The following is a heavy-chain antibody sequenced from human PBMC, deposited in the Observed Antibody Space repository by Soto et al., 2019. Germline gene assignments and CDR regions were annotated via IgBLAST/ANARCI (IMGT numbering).Heavy chain of an antibody. D-gene: IGHD1-1*01. Sequence: ASVKVSCKASGYTFTSYDIYRVRQATGQGLEWMGWMNPNTGNSGYAQKFQGRVTMTSDTSISTAHMELSSLRSEDTAVYYCARRAETNGWNGFGADKYYFDFCEQGTLATVSS. CDR2: MNPNTGNS. CDR3: ARRAETNGWNGFGADKYYFDF. CDR1: GYTFTSYD. J-gene: IGHJ4*02. V-gene: IGHV1-8*01.